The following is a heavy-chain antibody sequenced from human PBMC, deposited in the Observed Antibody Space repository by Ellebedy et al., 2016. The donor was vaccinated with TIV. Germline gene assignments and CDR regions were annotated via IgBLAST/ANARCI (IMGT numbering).Heavy chain of an antibody. CDR3: ARVTGTTFYYYYMDV. V-gene: IGHV4-61*08. J-gene: IGHJ6*03. CDR2: IYYSGST. Sequence: SETLSLTXTVSGGSISSGGYYWTWIRQHPGQGLEWIGYIYYSGSTNYNPSLKSRVTISVDTSKNQFSLKLSSVTAADTAVYYCARVTGTTFYYYYMDVWGKGTTVTVSS. D-gene: IGHD1-7*01. CDR1: GGSISSGGYY.